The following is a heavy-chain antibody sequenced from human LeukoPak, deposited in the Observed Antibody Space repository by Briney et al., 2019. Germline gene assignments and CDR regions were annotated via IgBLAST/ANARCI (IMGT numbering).Heavy chain of an antibody. CDR1: GYTFTGYY. CDR2: INPNSGGT. J-gene: IGHJ4*02. Sequence: ASVKVSCKASGYTFTGYYMHWVRQAPGQGLEWMGWINPNSGGTNYAQKFQGRVTMTRDTSISTAYMELSRLRSDDTAAYYCARKDRYYYDSSGCYLGYWGQGTLVTVSS. CDR3: ARKDRYYYDSSGCYLGY. D-gene: IGHD3-22*01. V-gene: IGHV1-2*02.